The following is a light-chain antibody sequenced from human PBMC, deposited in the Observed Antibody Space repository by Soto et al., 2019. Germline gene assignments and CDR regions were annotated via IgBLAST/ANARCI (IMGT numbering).Light chain of an antibody. CDR1: QSVTSSH. CDR3: LLYFSPDRYT. CDR2: GAS. Sequence: EIVLTQTPGTLSMSPGERATLSCRASQSVTSSHLAWYQQKPGQAPRLLIYGASTRATGIPDRFSGSGSDTDFSLTIRRLDPEDFAMYYCLLYFSPDRYTFGPGTKVHIK. V-gene: IGKV3-20*01. J-gene: IGKJ2*01.